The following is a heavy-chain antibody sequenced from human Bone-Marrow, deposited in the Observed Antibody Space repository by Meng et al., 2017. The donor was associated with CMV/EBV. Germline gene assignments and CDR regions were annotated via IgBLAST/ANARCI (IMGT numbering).Heavy chain of an antibody. Sequence: GSLRLSCAVSGASSSSFWTWFRQPPGKGLEWIGTIEFDVNTFYNPSLKSRVTMSVDTSKTQFSLRLRSVTAADTAVYYCTRRRKQGGFDPWGQGTLVTVSS. J-gene: IGHJ5*02. V-gene: IGHV4-39*01. CDR1: GASSSSF. CDR2: IEFDVNT. CDR3: TRRRKQGGFDP.